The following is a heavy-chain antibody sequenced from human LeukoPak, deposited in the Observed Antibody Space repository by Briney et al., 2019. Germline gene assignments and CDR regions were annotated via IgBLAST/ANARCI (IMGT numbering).Heavy chain of an antibody. V-gene: IGHV1-46*01. CDR2: INPSGGST. J-gene: IGHJ5*02. D-gene: IGHD6-6*01. CDR1: GYTFTSYY. Sequence: GASVKVSRKASGYTFTSYYMHWVRQAPGQGLEWMGIINPSGGSTSYAQKFQGRVTMTRDMSTSTVYMELSSLRSEDTAVYYCAREAGHLAARLLRRSWFDPWGQGTLVTVSS. CDR3: AREAGHLAARLLRRSWFDP.